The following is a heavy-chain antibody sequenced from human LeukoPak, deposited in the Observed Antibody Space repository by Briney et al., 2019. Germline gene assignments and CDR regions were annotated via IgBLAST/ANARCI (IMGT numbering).Heavy chain of an antibody. J-gene: IGHJ3*02. Sequence: GASVKVSCKASGYTFTGYYMHWVRQAPGQGLEWMGWINPNSGGTNYAQKFQGRVTMTRDTSISTAYMELRSLRSDDTAVYYCARDYGRDVPGIVVVQNEDAFDIWGQGTMVTVSS. CDR1: GYTFTGYY. V-gene: IGHV1-2*02. CDR3: ARDYGRDVPGIVVVQNEDAFDI. D-gene: IGHD3-22*01. CDR2: INPNSGGT.